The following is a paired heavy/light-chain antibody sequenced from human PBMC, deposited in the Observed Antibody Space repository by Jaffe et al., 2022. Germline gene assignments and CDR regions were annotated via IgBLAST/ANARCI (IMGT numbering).Heavy chain of an antibody. CDR3: ARVSALSRKVMMGDAFDI. Sequence: QVQLVQSGAEVKKPGASMKVSCEASGYTFTDYYMHWVRQAPGQGLEWMGRINPNTRATDYAQKFQGRVTLTNDMSITTAYMELSRLTSDDTAIYYCARVSALSRKVMMGDAFDIWGQGTLVTVSS. J-gene: IGHJ3*02. CDR1: GYTFTDYY. D-gene: IGHD3-16*01. CDR2: INPNTRAT. V-gene: IGHV1-2*06.
Light chain of an antibody. CDR1: SSNIGSNF. Sequence: QSVLTQPPSASGTPGQRVTISCSGSSSNIGSNFVYWFQHLPGATPKLLIFRSNQRPSGVPDRFSGSKSGTSASLAISGLQSEDEADYYCATWDDSLSDPWVFGGGTKLTVL. CDR3: ATWDDSLSDPWV. CDR2: RSN. J-gene: IGLJ3*02. V-gene: IGLV1-47*01.